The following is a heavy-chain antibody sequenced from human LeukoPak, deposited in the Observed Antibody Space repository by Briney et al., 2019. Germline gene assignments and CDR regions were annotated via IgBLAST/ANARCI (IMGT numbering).Heavy chain of an antibody. CDR2: VYYSGST. D-gene: IGHD3-3*01. V-gene: IGHV4-39*01. J-gene: IGHJ3*02. Sequence: PAETLSLTCTVSGCSISSSSYYWGWIPPPPGQGLVWIGSVYYSGSTYYNPSLKSRVTISVDTSKNQFSLKLSSVTAADTAVYYCARYDDFWLAFDIWGQGTMVTVSS. CDR1: GCSISSSSYY. CDR3: ARYDDFWLAFDI.